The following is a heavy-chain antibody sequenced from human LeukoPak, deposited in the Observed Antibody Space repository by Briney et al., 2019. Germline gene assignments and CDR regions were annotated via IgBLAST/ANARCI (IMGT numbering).Heavy chain of an antibody. CDR2: INPSGGST. CDR1: GYTFTSYY. V-gene: IGHV1-46*01. CDR3: AKTRITMFDAFDI. J-gene: IGHJ3*02. D-gene: IGHD3-10*02. Sequence: ASVKVSCKASGYTFTSYYMHWVRQAPGQGLEWMGIINPSGGSTSYAQKFQGRVTMTRDTSTSTVYMELSSLRSEDTAVYYCAKTRITMFDAFDIWGQGTMVTVSS.